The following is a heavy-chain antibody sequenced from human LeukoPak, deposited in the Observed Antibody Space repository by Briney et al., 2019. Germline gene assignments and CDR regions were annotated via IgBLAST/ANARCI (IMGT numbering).Heavy chain of an antibody. CDR1: GFTFSSYS. Sequence: GGSLRLSCAASGFTFSSYSMSWVRQAPGKGLEWVSAINGSGGSKYYADSVKGRFTISRDNSKNTLYLQMNSLRAEDTAVYYCARGYYDILTGYYYWGQGTLVTVSS. J-gene: IGHJ4*02. D-gene: IGHD3-9*01. CDR3: ARGYYDILTGYYY. CDR2: INGSGGSK. V-gene: IGHV3-23*01.